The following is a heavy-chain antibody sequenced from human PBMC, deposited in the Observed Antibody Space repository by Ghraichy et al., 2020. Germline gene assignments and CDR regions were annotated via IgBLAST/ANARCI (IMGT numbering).Heavy chain of an antibody. J-gene: IGHJ4*02. CDR2: ISYDGSNK. CDR1: GFTFSSYG. V-gene: IGHV3-30*18. CDR3: AKDFAGDGSGSYYLADY. Sequence: GGSLRLSCAASGFTFSSYGMYWVRQAPGKGLEWVAVISYDGSNKYYADSVKGRFTISRDNSKNTLYLQMNSLRAEDTAVYYCAKDFAGDGSGSYYLADYWGQGTLVTVSS. D-gene: IGHD3-10*01.